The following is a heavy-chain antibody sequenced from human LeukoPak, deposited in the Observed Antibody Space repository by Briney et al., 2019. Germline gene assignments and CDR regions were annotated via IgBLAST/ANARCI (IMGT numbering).Heavy chain of an antibody. J-gene: IGHJ3*02. V-gene: IGHV4-61*02. CDR2: IYTSGST. CDR3: ARGRPYSSGWADAFDI. CDR1: GGSISSGSHY. Sequence: PSETLPLTCTVSGGSISSGSHYWSWIRQPAGKGLEWIGRIYTSGSTNYNTSLKGRVIISVDTSKNQVSLKLSSVTAADMAVYYCARGRPYSSGWADAFDIWGQGTMVTVSS. D-gene: IGHD6-19*01.